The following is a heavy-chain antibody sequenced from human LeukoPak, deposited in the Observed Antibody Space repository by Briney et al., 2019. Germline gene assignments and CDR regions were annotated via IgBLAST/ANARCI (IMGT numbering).Heavy chain of an antibody. CDR1: GGSFSGYY. D-gene: IGHD3-10*01. J-gene: IGHJ5*02. CDR2: INHSGST. V-gene: IGHV4-34*01. Sequence: PSETLSLTCAVYGGSFSGYYWSWIRQPPGKGREWIGEINHSGSTNYNPSLKSRVTISVDTSKNQFSLKLSSVTAADTAVYYCARRRNYYGSGSYYNWFDPWGQGTLVTVSS. CDR3: ARRRNYYGSGSYYNWFDP.